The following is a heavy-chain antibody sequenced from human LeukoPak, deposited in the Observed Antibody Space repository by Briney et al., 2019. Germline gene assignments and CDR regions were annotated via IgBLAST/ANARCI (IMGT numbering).Heavy chain of an antibody. V-gene: IGHV1-2*02. Sequence: GASVKVSCKASGYTFTGYYMHWVRQAPGQGLEWMGWINPNSGGTNYAQKFQGRVTMTRDTSISTAYMELSRLRSDDTAVYYCARARTPIVVVPAAMLDTSRYDFDYWGQGTLVTVSS. CDR1: GYTFTGYY. D-gene: IGHD2-2*01. CDR3: ARARTPIVVVPAAMLDTSRYDFDY. CDR2: INPNSGGT. J-gene: IGHJ4*02.